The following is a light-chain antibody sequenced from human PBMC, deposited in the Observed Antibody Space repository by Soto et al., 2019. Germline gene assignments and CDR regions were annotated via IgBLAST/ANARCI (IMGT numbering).Light chain of an antibody. J-gene: IGKJ1*01. CDR3: MQALQAWT. Sequence: IVMTQSPLSLPVTPGEPASISCRSSQSLLHTNGYSYLDWYLQKPGQSPQLLIYLGSNRASGVPDRFSGSASGAAFTLKISRVEAEDVGVYYCMQALQAWTFGHGTKVEIK. CDR1: QSLLHTNGYSY. V-gene: IGKV2-28*01. CDR2: LGS.